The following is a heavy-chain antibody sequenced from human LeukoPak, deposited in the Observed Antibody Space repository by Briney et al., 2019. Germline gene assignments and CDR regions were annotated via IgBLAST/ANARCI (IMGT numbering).Heavy chain of an antibody. Sequence: GASGKLSCKASGYTFTSYDMHWVRQAPGQGLEWMGWIKPNSGGTNYAQKFQGRVTMTRDTSISTAYMELSRLRSDDTAVYYCARREGPYCSSTSCYYYFDYWGQGTLVTVSS. J-gene: IGHJ4*02. CDR3: ARREGPYCSSTSCYYYFDY. V-gene: IGHV1-2*02. D-gene: IGHD2-2*01. CDR2: IKPNSGGT. CDR1: GYTFTSYD.